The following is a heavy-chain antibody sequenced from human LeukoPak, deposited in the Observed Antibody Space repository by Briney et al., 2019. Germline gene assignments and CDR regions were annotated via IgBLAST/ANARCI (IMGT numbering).Heavy chain of an antibody. CDR3: ARPRYWYSSGWYYFDY. Sequence: GGSLRLSCAASGFSFSSYSMNWVRQAPGKGLEWVSSISSSSSYIYYADSVKGRFTISRDNAKNSLYLQMNSLRAEDTAVYYCARPRYWYSSGWYYFDYWGQGTLVTVSS. CDR2: ISSSSSYI. CDR1: GFSFSSYS. J-gene: IGHJ4*02. D-gene: IGHD6-19*01. V-gene: IGHV3-21*01.